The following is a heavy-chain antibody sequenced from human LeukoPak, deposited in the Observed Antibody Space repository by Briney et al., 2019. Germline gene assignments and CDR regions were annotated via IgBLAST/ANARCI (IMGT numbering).Heavy chain of an antibody. Sequence: VRXSCAASAFTFSSYGMHGVRQAPGKGLEWVAVISYEGSNKYYADSVKGRFTISRDNYKNTLYLQMNSLRAEDTAVYYCAKDLPYYYGSGSSFDYWGQGTLVTVSS. D-gene: IGHD3-10*01. V-gene: IGHV3-30*18. J-gene: IGHJ4*02. CDR1: AFTFSSYG. CDR2: ISYEGSNK. CDR3: AKDLPYYYGSGSSFDY.